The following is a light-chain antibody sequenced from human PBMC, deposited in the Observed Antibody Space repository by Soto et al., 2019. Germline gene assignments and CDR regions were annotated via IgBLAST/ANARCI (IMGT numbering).Light chain of an antibody. Sequence: QSALTQPASVSGSPGQSITISCTGTNSDVGGYNYVAWYQQHAGKAPKLMIYDVSNRPSGVSNRFSGSKSGNTASLTISGLQDEDEADYYCSSYAGSSTVFGTGTKVTVL. CDR1: NSDVGGYNY. CDR3: SSYAGSSTV. J-gene: IGLJ1*01. CDR2: DVS. V-gene: IGLV2-14*01.